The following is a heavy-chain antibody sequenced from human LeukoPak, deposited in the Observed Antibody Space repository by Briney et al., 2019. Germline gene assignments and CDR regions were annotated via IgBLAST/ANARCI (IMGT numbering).Heavy chain of an antibody. D-gene: IGHD6-19*01. Sequence: PGGSLRLSCAASGFTFSSYWMSWVRQAPGKGLARVANIKQDGSEKYYVNSVKGRFTISRDNAKNSLYLQMNSLRAEDTAVYYCARLSGWPYYFDYWGQGTLVTVSS. J-gene: IGHJ4*02. CDR1: GFTFSSYW. CDR2: IKQDGSEK. CDR3: ARLSGWPYYFDY. V-gene: IGHV3-7*01.